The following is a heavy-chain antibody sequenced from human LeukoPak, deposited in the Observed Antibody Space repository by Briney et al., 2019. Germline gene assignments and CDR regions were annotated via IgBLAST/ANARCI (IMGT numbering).Heavy chain of an antibody. CDR2: IYYSGST. Sequence: PSETLSLTSTVSGGSISSYYWSWIRQPPGKGLEWIGYIYYSGSTNYNPSLKSRVTISVDTSKNQFSLKLSSVTAADTAVYYCARVVRGVPDYWGQGTLVTVSS. V-gene: IGHV4-59*01. D-gene: IGHD3-10*01. CDR1: GGSISSYY. CDR3: ARVVRGVPDY. J-gene: IGHJ4*02.